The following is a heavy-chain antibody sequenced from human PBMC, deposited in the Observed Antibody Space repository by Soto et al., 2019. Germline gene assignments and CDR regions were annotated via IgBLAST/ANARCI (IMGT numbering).Heavy chain of an antibody. J-gene: IGHJ6*02. D-gene: IGHD3-3*01. CDR2: IYYSGST. CDR1: GGPISSYY. V-gene: IGHV4-59*01. CDR3: ARGRAYYDFWSGYYTIYGMDV. Sequence: QVQLQESGPGLVKPSETLSLTCTVSGGPISSYYWSWIRQPPGKGLEWIGYIYYSGSTNYNPSLKSRVTISVDTSKNQFSLKLSSVTAADTAVYYCARGRAYYDFWSGYYTIYGMDVWGQGTTVTVSS.